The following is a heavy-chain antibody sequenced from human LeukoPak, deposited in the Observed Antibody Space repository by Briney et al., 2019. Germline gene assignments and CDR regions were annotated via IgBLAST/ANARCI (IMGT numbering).Heavy chain of an antibody. CDR2: IYYSGST. CDR1: GGSISSYY. CDR3: ARVEVNDSSGYYPIYYYYYYMDV. J-gene: IGHJ6*03. V-gene: IGHV4-59*01. D-gene: IGHD3-22*01. Sequence: SETLSLTCTVSGGSISSYYWSWIRQPPGKGLEWIGYIYYSGSTNYNPSLKSRVTISVDTSKNQFSLKLSSVTAADTAVYYCARVEVNDSSGYYPIYYYYYYMDVWGKGTTVTVSS.